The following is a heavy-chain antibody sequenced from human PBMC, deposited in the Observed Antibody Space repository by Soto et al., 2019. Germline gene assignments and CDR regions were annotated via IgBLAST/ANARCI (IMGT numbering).Heavy chain of an antibody. J-gene: IGHJ5*02. CDR2: ISGSGGST. V-gene: IGHV3-23*01. CDR1: GFTFSSYA. CDR3: AKDPTAYCSSTSCLGHNWFDP. Sequence: GGSLRLSCAASGFTFSSYAMNWVRQAPGKGLEWVSAISGSGGSTYYADSVKGRFTITRDHSKNTLYLQMNSLRAEDTAVYYCAKDPTAYCSSTSCLGHNWFDPWGQGTLVTVS. D-gene: IGHD2-2*01.